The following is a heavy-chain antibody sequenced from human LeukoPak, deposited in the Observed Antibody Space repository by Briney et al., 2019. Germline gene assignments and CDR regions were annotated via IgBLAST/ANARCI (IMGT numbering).Heavy chain of an antibody. Sequence: GSLRLSCAASGFTVSSNYMSWVRQPPGKGLEWVGNIYYSGGTYNSPSLKSRLTISVDSSKNQFSLRLNSMTAADTAVYYCARCLTSWYFDLWGRGTPVTVSS. V-gene: IGHV4-59*04. CDR2: IYYSGGT. J-gene: IGHJ2*01. CDR3: ARCLTSWYFDL. CDR1: GFTVSSNY. D-gene: IGHD4/OR15-4a*01.